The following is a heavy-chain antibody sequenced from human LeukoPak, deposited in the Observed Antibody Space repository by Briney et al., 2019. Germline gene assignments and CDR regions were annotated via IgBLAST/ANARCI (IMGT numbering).Heavy chain of an antibody. CDR3: ARVVGYCSGGSCRNDY. CDR1: GYTFTSYG. V-gene: IGHV1-2*02. Sequence: ASVKVSCKASGYTFTSYGISWVRQAPGQGHEWMGWISAYSGGTNYAQKFQGRVTMTRDTSISTAYMELSRLRSDDTAVYYCARVVGYCSGGSCRNDYWGQGTLVTVSS. D-gene: IGHD2-15*01. J-gene: IGHJ4*02. CDR2: ISAYSGGT.